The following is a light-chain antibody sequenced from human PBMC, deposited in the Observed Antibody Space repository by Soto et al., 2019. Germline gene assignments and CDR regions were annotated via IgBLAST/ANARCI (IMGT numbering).Light chain of an antibody. Sequence: QSVLTQPPSVSGAPGQRVTISCTGSSSNIGAGYDIHWYQQLPGTAPNLLIYANTNRPSGVPDRFSASKSGTSASLAVTGLRAEDEADYYCQSYDITLSGFVIFGGGTKVT. CDR3: QSYDITLSGFVI. J-gene: IGLJ2*01. V-gene: IGLV1-40*01. CDR2: ANT. CDR1: SSNIGAGYD.